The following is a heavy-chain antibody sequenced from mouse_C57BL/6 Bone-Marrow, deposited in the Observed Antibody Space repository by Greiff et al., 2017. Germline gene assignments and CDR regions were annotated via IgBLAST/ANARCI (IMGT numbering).Heavy chain of an antibody. CDR3: ARLEFDGSSGDWYFDG. CDR1: GYTFTSYD. CDR2: IYPRDGST. V-gene: IGHV1-85*01. Sequence: QVQLQQSGPELVKPGASVKLSCKASGYTFTSYDINWVKQRPGQGLEWIGWIYPRDGSTKDNEKFKGKATLTVDTSSSTAYMELHSLTSEDSAVYFGARLEFDGSSGDWYFDGWGTGTTVTVSS. J-gene: IGHJ1*03. D-gene: IGHD1-1*01.